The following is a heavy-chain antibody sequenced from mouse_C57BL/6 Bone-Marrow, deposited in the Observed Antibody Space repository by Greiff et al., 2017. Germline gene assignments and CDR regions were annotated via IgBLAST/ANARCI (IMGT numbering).Heavy chain of an antibody. CDR3: ARGAQAKFNFYYAMDY. D-gene: IGHD1-3*01. Sequence: QVQLKQSGAELARPGASVKLSCKASGYTFTSYGISWVKQRTGQGLEWIGEIYPRSGNTYYNEKFKGKATLTADKSSSTAYMELRSLTSEDSAVYFCARGAQAKFNFYYAMDYWGQGTSVTVSS. CDR1: GYTFTSYG. V-gene: IGHV1-81*01. J-gene: IGHJ4*01. CDR2: IYPRSGNT.